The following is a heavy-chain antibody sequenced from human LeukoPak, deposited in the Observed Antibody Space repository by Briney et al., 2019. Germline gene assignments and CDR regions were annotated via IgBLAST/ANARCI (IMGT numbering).Heavy chain of an antibody. CDR1: GFTFSSYW. CDR2: IKQDGSEK. CDR3: ARDGKIKQQLVGN. D-gene: IGHD6-13*01. Sequence: GGSLRLSCAASGFTFSSYWMSWVRQAPGKGREWVANIKQDGSEKYYVDSVKGRFTISRDNAKNSLYLQMNSLRAEDTAVYYCARDGKIKQQLVGNWGQGTLVTVSS. J-gene: IGHJ4*02. V-gene: IGHV3-7*03.